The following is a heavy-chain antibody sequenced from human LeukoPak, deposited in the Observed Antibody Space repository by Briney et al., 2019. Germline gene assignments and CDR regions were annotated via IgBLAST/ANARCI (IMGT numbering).Heavy chain of an antibody. CDR3: ARDVGATPGYFDY. CDR2: VYYSGST. J-gene: IGHJ4*02. V-gene: IGHV4-59*01. CDR1: GGSISYYY. D-gene: IGHD1-26*01. Sequence: SETLSLTCTVSGGSISYYYWSWIRQPPGKGLQWIGYVYYSGSTNYNPSLKSRVTISVDTSKNQFSLKLNSVTPADTAVYYCARDVGATPGYFDYWGQGTLVTVSS.